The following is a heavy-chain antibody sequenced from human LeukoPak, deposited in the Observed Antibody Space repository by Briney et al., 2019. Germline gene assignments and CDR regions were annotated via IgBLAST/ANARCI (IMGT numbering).Heavy chain of an antibody. D-gene: IGHD3-22*01. CDR2: MNPNSGNT. V-gene: IGHV1-8*01. CDR1: GYTFTSYD. Sequence: GASVKVSCKASGYTFTSYDINWVRQATGQGLEWMGWMNPNSGNTGYAQKFQGRVTMTRNTSISTAYMELSSLRSEDTAVYYCARGLMIAVDCGHWGQGTLVTVSS. CDR3: ARGLMIAVDCGH. J-gene: IGHJ4*02.